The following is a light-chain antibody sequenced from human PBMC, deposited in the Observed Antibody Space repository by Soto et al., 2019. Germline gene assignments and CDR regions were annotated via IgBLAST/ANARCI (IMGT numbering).Light chain of an antibody. CDR1: QDISNY. J-gene: IGKJ4*01. Sequence: DIQMTQAPSSLSASVGDRVTITCQASQDISNYLNGYQQKPGKAPKLLVYDASNLETGVPSRFTGSGSGTYFTVTITSLQLEELATYYPQHYDNFLLTLAGGTKADIK. CDR3: QHYDNFLLT. CDR2: DAS. V-gene: IGKV1-33*01.